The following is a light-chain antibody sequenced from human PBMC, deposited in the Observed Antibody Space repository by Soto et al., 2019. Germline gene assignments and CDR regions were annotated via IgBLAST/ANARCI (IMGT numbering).Light chain of an antibody. V-gene: IGKV3-11*01. CDR2: DAS. CDR3: QQRSSWPQLT. Sequence: EIVLTQSPATLPLSPGERATLSCRASQSVGINLAWYQHKPGQAPRLLIYDASNRATGIPARFSGSGSGTDFTLTISSLEPEDFAVYYCQQRSSWPQLTFGGGTKVEI. CDR1: QSVGIN. J-gene: IGKJ4*01.